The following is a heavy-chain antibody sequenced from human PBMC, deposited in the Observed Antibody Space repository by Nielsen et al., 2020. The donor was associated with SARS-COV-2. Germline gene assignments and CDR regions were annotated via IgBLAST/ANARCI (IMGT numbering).Heavy chain of an antibody. CDR3: ARLRSGNYFVDS. Sequence: GESLKISCQGSGYSFTSYWIAWVRQVPGKGLEWMGMIYPADSDTRYSPSFQGQATISGDRSSIAYLQWSSLKATDTATYYCARLRSGNYFVDSWGQGTQVAVSS. D-gene: IGHD3-9*01. J-gene: IGHJ4*02. CDR1: GYSFTSYW. CDR2: IYPADSDT. V-gene: IGHV5-51*01.